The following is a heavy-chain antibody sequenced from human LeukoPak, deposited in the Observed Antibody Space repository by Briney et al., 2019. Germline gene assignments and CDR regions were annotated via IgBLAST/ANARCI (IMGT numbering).Heavy chain of an antibody. D-gene: IGHD3-22*01. CDR2: INPNSGGT. CDR1: GYTFTGYY. V-gene: IGHV1-2*02. J-gene: IGHJ4*02. Sequence: ASVKVSCKASGYTFTGYYMHWVRQAPGQGLEWMGWINPNSGGTNYAQKFQGRVTMTRDTSISTAYMELSRLRSDDTAVYYCARASDYYDSSGNLDYWGQGTLVTVSS. CDR3: ARASDYYDSSGNLDY.